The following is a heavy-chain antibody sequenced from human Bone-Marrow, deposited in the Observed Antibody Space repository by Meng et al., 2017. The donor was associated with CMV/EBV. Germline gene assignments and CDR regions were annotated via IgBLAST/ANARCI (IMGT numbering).Heavy chain of an antibody. D-gene: IGHD2-15*01. CDR1: GGSISSSSYY. CDR2: IYYSGST. CDR3: ASREGGGLGWFDP. J-gene: IGHJ5*02. Sequence: GSLRLSCTVSGGSISSSSYYWGWIRQPPGKGLEWIGSIYYSGSTYYNLSLKSRVTISVDTSKNQFSLKLSSVTAADTAVYYCASREGGGLGWFDPWGQGTLVTVSS. V-gene: IGHV4-39*01.